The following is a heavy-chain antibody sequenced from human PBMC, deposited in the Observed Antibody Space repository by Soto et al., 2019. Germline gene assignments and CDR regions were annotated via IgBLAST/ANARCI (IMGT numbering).Heavy chain of an antibody. CDR1: GFTFSSYS. CDR3: ARDIGYYFDY. V-gene: IGHV3-30*03. CDR2: ISYDGSNK. J-gene: IGHJ4*02. D-gene: IGHD3-10*01. Sequence: GGSLRLSCAASGFTFSSYSMNWVRQAPGKGLEWVAVISYDGSNKYYADSVKGRFTISRDNSKNTLYLQMNSLRAEDTAVYYCARDIGYYFDYWGQGTLVTVSS.